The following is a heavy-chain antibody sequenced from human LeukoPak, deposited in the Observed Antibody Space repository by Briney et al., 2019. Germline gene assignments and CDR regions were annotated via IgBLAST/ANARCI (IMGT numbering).Heavy chain of an antibody. CDR3: ARDPNVNTAISCNFDY. V-gene: IGHV3-23*01. CDR2: ISAGGGST. Sequence: GGSLRLSCAASGLTFSDYSMTWVRQAPGKGLFWVSGISAGGGSTYYADSVKGRFTISRDDAKNSLYLQMNSLRAEDTAVYYCARDPNVNTAISCNFDYWGQGTLVTVSS. J-gene: IGHJ4*02. D-gene: IGHD5-18*01. CDR1: GLTFSDYS.